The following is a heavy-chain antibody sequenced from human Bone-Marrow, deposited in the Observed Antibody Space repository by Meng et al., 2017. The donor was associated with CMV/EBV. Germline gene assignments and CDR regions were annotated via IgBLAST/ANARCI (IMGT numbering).Heavy chain of an antibody. CDR3: AREPAGVYDSQEGYLAF. D-gene: IGHD3-22*01. CDR1: GYSISSGYY. V-gene: IGHV4-38-2*02. J-gene: IGHJ4*02. Sequence: SETLSLTCTVSGYSISSGYYWGWIRQPPGKGLEWIGTIYHSGSTYYNPSLKSRVTISVDTSKNQFSLKLSSVTAADTAVYYCAREPAGVYDSQEGYLAFWGQGTLVTVSS. CDR2: IYHSGST.